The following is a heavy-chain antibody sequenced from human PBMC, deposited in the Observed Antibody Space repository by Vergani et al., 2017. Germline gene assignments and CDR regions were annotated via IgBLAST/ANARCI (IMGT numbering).Heavy chain of an antibody. D-gene: IGHD2-2*01. CDR1: GGSVSSGSYY. Sequence: QVQLQESGPGLVKPSETLSLTCTVSGGSVSSGSYYWSWIRQPPGKGLEWIGYIYYSGSTNYNPSLKSRVTISVDTSKNQFSLKLSSVTAADTAVYYCAREVVPAGSVIYNWFDPWGQGTLVTVSS. V-gene: IGHV4-61*01. CDR3: AREVVPAGSVIYNWFDP. J-gene: IGHJ5*02. CDR2: IYYSGST.